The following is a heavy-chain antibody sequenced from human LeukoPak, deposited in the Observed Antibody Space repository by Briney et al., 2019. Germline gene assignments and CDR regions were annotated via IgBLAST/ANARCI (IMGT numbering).Heavy chain of an antibody. CDR3: ARASNRDSTGPIGF. Sequence: ASVRVSCKSSGYKFVDYYIHWVRQAPGQGLEWMGWINPYSGGTNYARKFQGRVTMTRDTSISTAYMELNRLRPDDAAVYFCARASNRDSTGPIGFWGQGTLVTVSS. D-gene: IGHD1-1*01. V-gene: IGHV1-2*02. CDR1: GYKFVDYY. CDR2: INPYSGGT. J-gene: IGHJ4*02.